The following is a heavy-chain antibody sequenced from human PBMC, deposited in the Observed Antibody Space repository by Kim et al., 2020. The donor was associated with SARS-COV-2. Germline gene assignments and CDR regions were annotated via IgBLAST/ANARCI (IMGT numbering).Heavy chain of an antibody. CDR2: IYYSGST. CDR1: GGSISSSSHY. J-gene: IGHJ4*02. V-gene: IGHV4-39*07. CDR3: ATAPSAADLRLWLY. D-gene: IGHD6-13*01. Sequence: SETLSLTCTVSGGSISSSSHYWAWIRQPPGKGLEWIGSIYYSGSTYYNPSLKSRVTISVDTSKNQFSLKLSSVTATDTAVYYCATAPSAADLRLWLYWGQGTLVTVSS.